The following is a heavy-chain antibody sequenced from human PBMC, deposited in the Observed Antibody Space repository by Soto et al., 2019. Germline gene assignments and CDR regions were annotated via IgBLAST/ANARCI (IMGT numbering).Heavy chain of an antibody. CDR2: ISSSSSYI. Sequence: PGGSLRLSCAASGFTFSSYSMNWVRQAPGKGLEWVSSISSSSSYIYYADSVKGRFTISRDNATNSLYLQMNSLRAEDTAVYYCARGQYDSSGYYFWGQGTLVTVSS. J-gene: IGHJ4*02. CDR1: GFTFSSYS. V-gene: IGHV3-21*01. D-gene: IGHD3-22*01. CDR3: ARGQYDSSGYYF.